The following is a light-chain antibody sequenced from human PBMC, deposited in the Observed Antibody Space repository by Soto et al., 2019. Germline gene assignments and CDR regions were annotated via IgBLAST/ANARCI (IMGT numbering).Light chain of an antibody. V-gene: IGLV2-8*01. Sequence: QSALTQPPSASGSPGQSVTISCTGTSSDVGGYNYVSWYQQHPGKAPKLMIYEGSKRPSGVPDRFSGSKSGNTASLTVSGLQAEDEADYYCSSYAGSNNLWVFGGGTKVTVL. CDR2: EGS. CDR1: SSDVGGYNY. J-gene: IGLJ3*02. CDR3: SSYAGSNNLWV.